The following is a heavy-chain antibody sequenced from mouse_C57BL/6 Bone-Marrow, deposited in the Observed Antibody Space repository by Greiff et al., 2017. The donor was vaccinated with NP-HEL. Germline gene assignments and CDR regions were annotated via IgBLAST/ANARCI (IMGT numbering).Heavy chain of an antibody. Sequence: EVKVVESGGGLVQPGGSMKLSCAASGFTFSDAWMDWVRQSPEKGLEWVAEIRNKANNHATYYAESVKGRFTISRDDSKSRVYLQMNSLRAEDTGIYYCTRTYDYDGGFAYWGQGTLVTVSA. CDR2: IRNKANNHAT. J-gene: IGHJ3*01. CDR3: TRTYDYDGGFAY. D-gene: IGHD2-4*01. CDR1: GFTFSDAW. V-gene: IGHV6-6*01.